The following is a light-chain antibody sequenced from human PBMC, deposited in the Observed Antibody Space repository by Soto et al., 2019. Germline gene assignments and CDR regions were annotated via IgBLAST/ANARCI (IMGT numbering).Light chain of an antibody. CDR2: GAS. V-gene: IGKV3-20*01. Sequence: IVLTQSPATLSLSPGERATLSCTASQHVTTTYIAWYQQKFGQAPSLIIYGASTRATGTPDRFTGGGFGTDFTLTSSRVEHEDFAVYYCQQYDRSFTFGGGTKVE. CDR3: QQYDRSFT. J-gene: IGKJ4*01. CDR1: QHVTTTY.